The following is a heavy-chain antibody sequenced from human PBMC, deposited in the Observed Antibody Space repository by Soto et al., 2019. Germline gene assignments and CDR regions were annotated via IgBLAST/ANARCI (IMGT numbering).Heavy chain of an antibody. Sequence: QVQLQESGPGLVKPSQTLSLTCTVSGGSISSAAYSWSWIRQPPGKGLEWIGYIYSSGSTYYNPSLKSRVTISVDTSKNQFSLKLSSVTAADTAVYYCARQRFPYGMDVWGQGTTVTVSS. D-gene: IGHD3-3*01. CDR1: GGSISSAAYS. CDR2: IYSSGST. J-gene: IGHJ6*02. CDR3: ARQRFPYGMDV. V-gene: IGHV4-30-4*01.